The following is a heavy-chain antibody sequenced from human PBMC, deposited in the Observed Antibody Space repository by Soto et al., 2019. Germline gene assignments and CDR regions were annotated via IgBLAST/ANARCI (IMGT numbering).Heavy chain of an antibody. J-gene: IGHJ4*02. CDR2: IYHSGST. D-gene: IGHD3-16*01. CDR1: GGSISSSNW. V-gene: IGHV4-4*02. CDR3: AGEGGQQGFAY. Sequence: QVQLQESGPGLVKPSGTLSLTCAVSGGSISSSNWWSWVRQPPGKGLEWIGEIYHSGSTNYNPSPKVRFPNTVDKAKNQFPLNAGLGTPGDPAGVYRAGEGGQQGFAYWGQGTPVTVPP.